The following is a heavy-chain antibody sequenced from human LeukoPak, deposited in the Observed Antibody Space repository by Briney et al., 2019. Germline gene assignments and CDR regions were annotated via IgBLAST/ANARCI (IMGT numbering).Heavy chain of an antibody. J-gene: IGHJ4*02. Sequence: SGGSLRLSCAASGFTYSPYWMTWVRQSPGKGLEWVSSISDTGGNTYYADSVKGRFTISRDNSKNTLYLQMSSLRAEDTALYYCATLISGAYWGQGTLVTVSS. CDR1: GFTYSPYW. V-gene: IGHV3-23*01. CDR3: ATLISGAY. CDR2: ISDTGGNT. D-gene: IGHD6-19*01.